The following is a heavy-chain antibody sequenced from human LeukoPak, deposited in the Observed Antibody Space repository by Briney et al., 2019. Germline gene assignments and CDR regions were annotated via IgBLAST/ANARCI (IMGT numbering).Heavy chain of an antibody. CDR3: ARGRYCSSTSCYPKPFDY. CDR2: INHSGST. J-gene: IGHJ4*02. CDR1: GGSFSGYY. V-gene: IGHV4-34*01. Sequence: SETLSLTCAVYGGSFSGYYWSWIRQPPGKGLEWIGEINHSGSTNYNPSLKSRVTISVDTSKNQFSLKLSSVTAADTAVYYCARGRYCSSTSCYPKPFDYWGQGTLVTVSS. D-gene: IGHD2-2*01.